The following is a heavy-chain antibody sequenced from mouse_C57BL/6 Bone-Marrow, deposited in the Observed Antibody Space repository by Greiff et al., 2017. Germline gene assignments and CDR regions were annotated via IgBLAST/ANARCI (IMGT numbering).Heavy chain of an antibody. CDR3: AREVYYGSSPFDY. CDR2: IYPRSGNT. D-gene: IGHD1-1*01. J-gene: IGHJ2*01. Sequence: VQLVESGAELARPGASVKLSCKASGYTFTSYGISWVKQRTGQGLEWIGEIYPRSGNTYYNEKFKGKATLTADKSSSTAYMELRSLTSEDSAVYFCAREVYYGSSPFDYWGQGTTLTVSS. CDR1: GYTFTSYG. V-gene: IGHV1-81*01.